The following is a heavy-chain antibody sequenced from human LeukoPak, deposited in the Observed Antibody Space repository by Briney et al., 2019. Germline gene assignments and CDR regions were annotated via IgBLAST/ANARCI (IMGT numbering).Heavy chain of an antibody. CDR2: ISAYNGNT. Sequence: ASVKVSCKASGYTFTSYGISWVRQAPGQGLEWMGWISAYNGNTNYAQKLQGRVTMTTDTSTSTAYMELRSLRSDDTAVYYCATYVLRYFDSELGFDPWGQGTMVTVSS. J-gene: IGHJ5*02. D-gene: IGHD3-9*01. CDR1: GYTFTSYG. V-gene: IGHV1-18*01. CDR3: ATYVLRYFDSELGFDP.